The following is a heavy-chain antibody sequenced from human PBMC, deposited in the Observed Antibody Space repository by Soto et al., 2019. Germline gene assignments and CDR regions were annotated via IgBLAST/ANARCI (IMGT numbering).Heavy chain of an antibody. CDR3: AKDGIGYCISTSCYSVDY. V-gene: IGHV3-48*01. Sequence: GGSLRLSCAASGFTFSTYSMNWVRQAPGKGLEWVSSISSSSTIYYADSVKGRFTISRDNVQNSLYLQMHSLRAEDTAVYYCAKDGIGYCISTSCYSVDYWGQGT. CDR2: ISSSSTI. J-gene: IGHJ4*02. D-gene: IGHD2-2*01. CDR1: GFTFSTYS.